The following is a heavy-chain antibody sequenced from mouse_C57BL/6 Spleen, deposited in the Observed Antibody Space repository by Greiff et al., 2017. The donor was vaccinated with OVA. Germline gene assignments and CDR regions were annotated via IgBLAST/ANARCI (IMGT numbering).Heavy chain of an antibody. Sequence: VHVKQSGPELVKPGASVKISCKASGYSFTGYYMNWVKQSPEKSLEWIGEINPSTGGTTYNQKFKAKATLTVDKSSSTAYMQLKSLTSEDSAVYYCARWGLPFDYWGQGTTLTVSS. D-gene: IGHD3-1*01. V-gene: IGHV1-42*01. J-gene: IGHJ2*01. CDR1: GYSFTGYY. CDR2: INPSTGGT. CDR3: ARWGLPFDY.